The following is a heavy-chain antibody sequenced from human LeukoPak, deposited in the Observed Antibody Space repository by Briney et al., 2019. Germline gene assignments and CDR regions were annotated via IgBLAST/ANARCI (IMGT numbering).Heavy chain of an antibody. CDR2: MYNRGST. CDR1: GDSISNYY. V-gene: IGHV4-59*01. J-gene: IGHJ4*02. Sequence: SETLSLTCTVSGDSISNYYWSWIRQSPGKELEWIGYMYNRGSTIYNPSLKSRLTISTDTSKNQFSLRLTSVTAADACVYYCARAEKAVTGTLDSWGQGTLITVSS. D-gene: IGHD6-19*01. CDR3: ARAEKAVTGTLDS.